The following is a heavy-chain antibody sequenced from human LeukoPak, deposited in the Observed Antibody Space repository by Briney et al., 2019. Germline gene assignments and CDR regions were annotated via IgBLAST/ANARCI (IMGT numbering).Heavy chain of an antibody. Sequence: PSETLSLTCAVYGGSFSGYYWSWIRQPPGKGLEWTGEINHSGSTNYNPSLKSRVTISVDTSKNQFSLKLSSVTAADTAVYYCAREAVRAAKLDYWGQGTLVTVSS. CDR2: INHSGST. J-gene: IGHJ4*02. CDR1: GGSFSGYY. V-gene: IGHV4-34*01. D-gene: IGHD6-13*01. CDR3: AREAVRAAKLDY.